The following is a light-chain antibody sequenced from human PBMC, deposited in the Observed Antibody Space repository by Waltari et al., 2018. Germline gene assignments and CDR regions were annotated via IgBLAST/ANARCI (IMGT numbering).Light chain of an antibody. V-gene: IGKV1-27*01. CDR1: QGISNY. CDR3: QKYGSAPPLT. CDR2: AAS. Sequence: DIQMTQSPSSLSASVGDRVTITCRASQGISNYLACYQQKPGKVPKVLIYAASTLQSGVPSRFSGSGSGTDFTLTISSLQPEDVATYYCQKYGSAPPLTFGGGTKVEIK. J-gene: IGKJ4*01.